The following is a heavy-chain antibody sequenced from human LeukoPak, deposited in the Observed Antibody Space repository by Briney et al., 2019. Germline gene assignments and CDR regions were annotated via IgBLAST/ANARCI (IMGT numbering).Heavy chain of an antibody. V-gene: IGHV3-53*01. CDR3: ARYKTAGDYFDY. CDR2: VYSGGSR. J-gene: IGHJ4*02. CDR1: GFTVSSNY. Sequence: GGSLRLSCAASGFTVSSNYMSWVRQAPGKGLEWVSIVYSGGSRYYADSVKGRFTISRDNSKNTLYLQMNTLRAEDTAVYYCARYKTAGDYFDYWGQGTLVTVSS. D-gene: IGHD2-21*02.